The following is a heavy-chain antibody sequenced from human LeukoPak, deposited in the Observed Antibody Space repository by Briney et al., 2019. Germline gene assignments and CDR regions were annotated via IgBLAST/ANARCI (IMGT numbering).Heavy chain of an antibody. CDR2: IYYSGST. V-gene: IGHV4-59*01. CDR1: GGSISSYY. Sequence: SETLSLTCTVSGGSISSYYWSWIRQPPGKGLERIRDIYYSGSTNYNPSLKSRGTISVDTSKNQLSLKLSSVTAADTAVYFCARDRDGYNSLDYWGQGTLVTVSS. CDR3: ARDRDGYNSLDY. D-gene: IGHD5-24*01. J-gene: IGHJ4*02.